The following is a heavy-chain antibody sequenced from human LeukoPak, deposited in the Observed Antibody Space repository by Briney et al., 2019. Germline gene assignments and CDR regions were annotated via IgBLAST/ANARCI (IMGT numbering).Heavy chain of an antibody. CDR1: GGSITSDGFH. V-gene: IGHV4-39*01. D-gene: IGHD4-17*01. CDR3: ARQPGDYLDY. CDR2: IYYNGNT. Sequence: SESLSLTCTVSGGSITSDGFHWGWVRQPPGKGLEWIGVIYYNGNTYYSVSLKSRVTISVDTFKRQFSLKLNSVTAADTAVYYCARQPGDYLDYWGRGTLVTVSS. J-gene: IGHJ4*02.